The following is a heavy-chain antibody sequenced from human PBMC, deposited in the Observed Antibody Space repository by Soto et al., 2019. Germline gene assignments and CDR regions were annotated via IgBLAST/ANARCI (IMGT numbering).Heavy chain of an antibody. CDR3: AKHFLLRAAYSSSWPPSYYYGMDV. J-gene: IGHJ6*02. D-gene: IGHD6-13*01. CDR2: ISYDGTNK. V-gene: IGHV3-30*18. CDR1: GFTFSSYG. Sequence: LRLSCAASGFTFSSYGMHWVRQSPGKVLEWVAVISYDGTNKYYADSVKGRFTISRDNSKNTLYLQMNSLRAEDTAVYYCAKHFLLRAAYSSSWPPSYYYGMDVWGQGTTVTVSS.